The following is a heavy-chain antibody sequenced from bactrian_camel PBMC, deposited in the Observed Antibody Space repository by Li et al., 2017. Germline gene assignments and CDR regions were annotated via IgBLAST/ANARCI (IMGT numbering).Heavy chain of an antibody. CDR2: LRTDEVT. Sequence: VQLVESGGDSAQPGGSLRLSCTGSGVSSRAYYIAWFRQSPGKAREGVAALRTDEVTNYAVSVKGRFTISQDNAKNTLYLQMSSLKPEDTAMYYCAAGQPPWWASGGYCQEYNYWGQGTQVTVS. J-gene: IGHJ4*01. D-gene: IGHD2*01. CDR3: AAGQPPWWASGGYCQEYNY. CDR1: GVSSRAYY. V-gene: IGHV3S53*01.